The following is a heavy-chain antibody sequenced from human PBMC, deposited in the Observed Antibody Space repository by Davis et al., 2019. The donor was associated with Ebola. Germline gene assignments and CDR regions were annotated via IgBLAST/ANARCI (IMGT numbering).Heavy chain of an antibody. CDR1: GDSISSYY. Sequence: MPSETLSLTCTVSGDSISSYYWSWIRQPPGKGLEWIGYIHYSGSTNYNPSLKSRVTISVDTSKNQFSLKLSSVTAADTAVYYCARGIVLMVYAHLDYWGQGTLVTVSS. J-gene: IGHJ4*02. CDR3: ARGIVLMVYAHLDY. CDR2: IHYSGST. V-gene: IGHV4-59*08. D-gene: IGHD2-8*01.